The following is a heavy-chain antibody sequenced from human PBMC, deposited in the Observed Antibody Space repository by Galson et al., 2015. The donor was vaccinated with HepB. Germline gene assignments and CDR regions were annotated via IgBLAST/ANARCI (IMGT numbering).Heavy chain of an antibody. D-gene: IGHD2-21*02. CDR1: GGSISSGDYY. Sequence: TLSLTCTVSGGSISSGDYYWSWIRQPPGKGLEWIGYIYYSGSTYYNPSLKSRVTISVDTSKNQFSLKLSSVTAADTAVYYCARVHEGDSVSNGNNWFDPWGQGTLVTVSS. CDR3: ARVHEGDSVSNGNNWFDP. V-gene: IGHV4-30-4*01. J-gene: IGHJ5*02. CDR2: IYYSGST.